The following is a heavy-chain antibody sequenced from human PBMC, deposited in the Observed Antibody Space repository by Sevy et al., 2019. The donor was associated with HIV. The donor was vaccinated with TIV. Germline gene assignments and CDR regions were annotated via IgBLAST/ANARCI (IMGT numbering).Heavy chain of an antibody. Sequence: GGSLRLSCVASGFTFSNYYMNWVRQAPGKGPEWVANISESSSNNYYGDSVKGRFTVSRDNAKNSLFLEMNSLRTEDTAVYYCATDRGALAESFFEIWGHGTLVTVSS. V-gene: IGHV3-48*04. CDR1: GFTFSNYY. CDR2: ISESSSNN. D-gene: IGHD1-26*01. J-gene: IGHJ4*01. CDR3: ATDRGALAESFFEI.